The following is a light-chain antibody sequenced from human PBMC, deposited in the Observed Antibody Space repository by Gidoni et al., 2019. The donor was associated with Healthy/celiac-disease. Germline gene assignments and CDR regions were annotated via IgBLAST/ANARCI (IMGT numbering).Light chain of an antibody. V-gene: IGKV1-39*01. CDR1: QSISSY. CDR3: QQSYSTPRT. CDR2: AAS. Sequence: DIQMTQSPSSLSASVGDRVTITCRASQSISSYLNWYQQKPGKDPKLLIYAASSLQSGVPSRFSGSGSGTDFTLTIRSLQPEDFATYDCQQSYSTPRTFGQGTKVEIK. J-gene: IGKJ1*01.